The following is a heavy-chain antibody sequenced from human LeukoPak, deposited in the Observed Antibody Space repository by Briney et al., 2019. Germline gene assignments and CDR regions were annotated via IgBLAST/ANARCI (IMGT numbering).Heavy chain of an antibody. D-gene: IGHD3-22*01. CDR2: IYSGSST. Sequence: GGSLRLSCAASGFTFSSYAMSWVRQAPGKGLEWVSVIYSGSSTYYADSVKGRFTISRHNSKHTLYLQMSSLRAEDTAVYYCATHYDTSGYYYFDFWGQGTLVTVSS. CDR3: ATHYDTSGYYYFDF. J-gene: IGHJ4*02. V-gene: IGHV3-23*03. CDR1: GFTFSSYA.